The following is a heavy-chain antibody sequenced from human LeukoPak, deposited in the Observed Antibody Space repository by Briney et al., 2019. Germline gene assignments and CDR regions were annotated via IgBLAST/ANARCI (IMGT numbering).Heavy chain of an antibody. CDR3: ASMGGDSSGYYLDAFDI. Sequence: PSETLSLTCTVSGGSISSSSYYWGWIRQPPGKGLEWIGSIYYSGSTYYNPSLKSRVTISVDTSKNQFSLKLSSVTAADTAVYYCASMGGDSSGYYLDAFDIWGQGTMVTVSS. J-gene: IGHJ3*02. CDR1: GGSISSSSYY. V-gene: IGHV4-39*01. CDR2: IYYSGST. D-gene: IGHD3-22*01.